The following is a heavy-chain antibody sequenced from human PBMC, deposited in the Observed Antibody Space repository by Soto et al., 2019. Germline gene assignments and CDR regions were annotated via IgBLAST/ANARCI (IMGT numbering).Heavy chain of an antibody. CDR1: GFTFSSYA. CDR2: ISGSGGST. CDR3: AKATRKDHLRYFDWLYDYYYGMDV. V-gene: IGHV3-23*01. Sequence: GGSLRLSCAASGFTFSSYAMSWVRQAPGKGMEWVSAISGSGGSTYYADSLKGRYTIPRDNSRNTLYLQMNSLRAEDTAVYYCAKATRKDHLRYFDWLYDYYYGMDVWGQGTTVTVSS. J-gene: IGHJ6*02. D-gene: IGHD3-9*01.